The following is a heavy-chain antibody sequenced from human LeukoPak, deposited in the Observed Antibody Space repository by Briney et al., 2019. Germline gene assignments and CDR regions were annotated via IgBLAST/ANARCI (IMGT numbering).Heavy chain of an antibody. CDR2: IIPIFGTA. CDR1: GGTFSSYA. Sequence: ASVKVSCKASGGTFSSYAISWVRQAPGQGLEWMGGIIPIFGTANYAQKFQGRVTITADESTSTAYMELSSLRSEDTAVYYCASTPSIAARPFFDYWGQGTLVTVSS. CDR3: ASTPSIAARPFFDY. V-gene: IGHV1-69*13. J-gene: IGHJ4*02. D-gene: IGHD6-6*01.